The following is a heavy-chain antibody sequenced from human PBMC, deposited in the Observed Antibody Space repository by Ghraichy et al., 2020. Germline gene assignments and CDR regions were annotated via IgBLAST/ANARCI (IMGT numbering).Heavy chain of an antibody. CDR2: IYYGGST. V-gene: IGHV4-39*02. J-gene: IGHJ3*02. D-gene: IGHD7-27*01. CDR3: ARSLGHADPFDI. CDR1: DGSIRSSKYY. Sequence: SETLSLTCTVSDGSIRSSKYYWGWLRQPPGKGREWIGSIYYGGSTSYYASLTSRVTISVHTAKKHFSLKLTSVTAADTAVYYCARSLGHADPFDIWGQGTMVTVSS.